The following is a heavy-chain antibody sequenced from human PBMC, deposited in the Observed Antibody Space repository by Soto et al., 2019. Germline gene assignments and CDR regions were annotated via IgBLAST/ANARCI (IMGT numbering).Heavy chain of an antibody. Sequence: QVQLQESGPGLVKPSQTLSLTCTVSGGSISSGGYYWSWIRQHPGKGLEWIGYIYYSGSTYYNPSLKSRVTISVETSKNQFSLKLSSVTAADTAVYYCARCGTTSGYYGMDVWGQGTTVTVSS. CDR1: GGSISSGGYY. D-gene: IGHD1-7*01. V-gene: IGHV4-31*03. J-gene: IGHJ6*02. CDR3: ARCGTTSGYYGMDV. CDR2: IYYSGST.